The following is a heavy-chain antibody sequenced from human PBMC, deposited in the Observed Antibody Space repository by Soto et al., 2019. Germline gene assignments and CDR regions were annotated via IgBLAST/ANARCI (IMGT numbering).Heavy chain of an antibody. J-gene: IGHJ4*02. CDR2: IFYSGST. V-gene: IGHV4-31*03. Sequence: SETLSLTCSVSGGSISSGDYYWSWVRQHPGKGLEWIGYIFYSGSTYYNPSLKNRVTISVDTSKNQFSLKLRSVTAADTAVYYCARGGSGDIVVVAAIDYWGQGTLVTVSS. D-gene: IGHD2-15*01. CDR1: GGSISSGDYY. CDR3: ARGGSGDIVVVAAIDY.